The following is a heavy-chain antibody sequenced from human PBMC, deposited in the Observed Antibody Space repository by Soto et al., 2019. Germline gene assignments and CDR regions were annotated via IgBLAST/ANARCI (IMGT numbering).Heavy chain of an antibody. Sequence: EVQLLESGGGLVQPGRSLGLSCAASGFNFKNSGMTWVRQAPGKGLEWVSSVDDGGSGTYYADSVKGRFTISRDNSKSTLYLQMNSLRAEDTAIYYCAKRVAYSSSLAYFDSWGQGTLVTVSS. CDR2: VDDGGSGT. CDR1: GFNFKNSG. V-gene: IGHV3-23*01. CDR3: AKRVAYSSSLAYFDS. J-gene: IGHJ4*02. D-gene: IGHD6-6*01.